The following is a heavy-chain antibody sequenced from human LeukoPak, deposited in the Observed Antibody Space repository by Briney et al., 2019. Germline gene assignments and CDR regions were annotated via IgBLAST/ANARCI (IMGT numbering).Heavy chain of an antibody. D-gene: IGHD3-10*01. CDR1: GGTFSSYA. CDR3: ARDPPQGLLWFGESENWFDP. V-gene: IGHV1-69*13. Sequence: ASVKVSCKASGGTFSSYAISWVRQAPGQGLEWVGGIIPIFGTANYAQKFQGRVTITADESTSTAYMELSSLRSEDTAVYYCARDPPQGLLWFGESENWFDPWGQGTLVTVSS. J-gene: IGHJ5*02. CDR2: IIPIFGTA.